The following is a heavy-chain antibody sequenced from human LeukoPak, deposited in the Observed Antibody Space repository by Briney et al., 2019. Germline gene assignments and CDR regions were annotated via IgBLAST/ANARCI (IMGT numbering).Heavy chain of an antibody. Sequence: SETLSLTCTVSGGSVNSGNYYWTWIRQPAGKGLEWIGRIYTSGSTNYNPSLKSRVTISVDTSKNQFSLKLSSVTAADTAVYYCATDRFIVGATPDWYFDLWGRGTLVTVSS. V-gene: IGHV4-61*10. CDR1: GGSVNSGNYY. CDR3: ATDRFIVGATPDWYFDL. CDR2: IYTSGST. J-gene: IGHJ2*01. D-gene: IGHD1-26*01.